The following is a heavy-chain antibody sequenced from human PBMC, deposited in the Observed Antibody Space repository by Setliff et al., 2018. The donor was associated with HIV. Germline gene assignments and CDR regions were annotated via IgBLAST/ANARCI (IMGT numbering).Heavy chain of an antibody. V-gene: IGHV4-34*01. CDR3: AAKPMIRGRPFAF. J-gene: IGHJ4*02. Sequence: NLSLTCAVYGPSFTGYYWNWIRQLPGKAFEWIGEINHSGVTYYNPSFKSRVNISLDLSKNQFSLRLTGLSGADTATYFCAAKPMIRGRPFAFWGQPTLVTVSS. CDR1: GPSFTGYY. D-gene: IGHD3-10*01. CDR2: INHSGVT.